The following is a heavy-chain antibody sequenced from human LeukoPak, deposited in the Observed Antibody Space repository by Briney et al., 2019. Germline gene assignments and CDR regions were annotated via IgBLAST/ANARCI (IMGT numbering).Heavy chain of an antibody. V-gene: IGHV3-33*01. CDR2: IWYDGSNK. CDR1: GCTFSSYG. CDR3: ARGDSSGYPDAFDI. Sequence: GGSLRLSCAASGCTFSSYGMHWVRQAPGKGLEWVAVIWYDGSNKYYADSVKGGFTISRDNSKNTLYLQMNSLRAEDTAVYYCARGDSSGYPDAFDIWGQGTMVTVSS. J-gene: IGHJ3*02. D-gene: IGHD3-22*01.